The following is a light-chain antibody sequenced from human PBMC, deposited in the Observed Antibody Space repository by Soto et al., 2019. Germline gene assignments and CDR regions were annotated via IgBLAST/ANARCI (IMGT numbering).Light chain of an antibody. CDR3: QEYGSSPPYT. CDR2: DAS. J-gene: IGKJ2*01. Sequence: EIVLTQSPGTLSLSPGETATLSCRASQSVSGSYLAWYQQKPGQAPRVLIYDASSRATAIPDRFRGSGSGTDFTLTLSRLEPEDFAIYYCQEYGSSPPYTFGQGTKLEIK. V-gene: IGKV3-20*01. CDR1: QSVSGSY.